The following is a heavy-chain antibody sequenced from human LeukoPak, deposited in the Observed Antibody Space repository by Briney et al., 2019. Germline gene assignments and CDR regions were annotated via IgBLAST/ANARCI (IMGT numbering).Heavy chain of an antibody. CDR1: GFTFSDYW. CDR2: INSDGSST. CDR3: CATKPDSDF. Sequence: GGSLRLSCAASGFTFSDYWMHWVRQVPGKGLVWVSRINSDGSSTTYADSVRGRFTISRDYAKNTLYLQMNNLRADDTAVYYCCATKPDSDFWGQGTMVTVSS. V-gene: IGHV3-74*01. D-gene: IGHD1-14*01. J-gene: IGHJ1*01.